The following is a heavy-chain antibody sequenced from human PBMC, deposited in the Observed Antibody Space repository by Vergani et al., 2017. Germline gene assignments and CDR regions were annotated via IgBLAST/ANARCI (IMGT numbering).Heavy chain of an antibody. Sequence: EVQLVESGGGLIQPGGSLRLSCAASGFTVSSNYMSWVRQAPGKGLEWVSVIYSGGSTYYADPVKGRFTISRDNSKNTLYLQMNSLRAEDTAVYYCARVSIAVAGSDAFDIWGQGTMVTVSS. J-gene: IGHJ3*02. V-gene: IGHV3-53*01. CDR1: GFTVSSNY. CDR3: ARVSIAVAGSDAFDI. D-gene: IGHD6-19*01. CDR2: IYSGGST.